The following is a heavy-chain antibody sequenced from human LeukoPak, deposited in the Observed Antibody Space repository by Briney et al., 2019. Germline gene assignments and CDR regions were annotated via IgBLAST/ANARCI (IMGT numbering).Heavy chain of an antibody. J-gene: IGHJ3*02. D-gene: IGHD3-9*01. Sequence: SETLSLTCAVYGGSFSGYYWSWIRQPPGKGLEWIGEINHSGSTNYNPSLKSRVTISVDTSKNQFSLKLSSVTAADTAVYCCATAGPYYDILTGYSTTRGAFDIWGQGTMVTVSS. CDR3: ATAGPYYDILTGYSTTRGAFDI. V-gene: IGHV4-34*01. CDR2: INHSGST. CDR1: GGSFSGYY.